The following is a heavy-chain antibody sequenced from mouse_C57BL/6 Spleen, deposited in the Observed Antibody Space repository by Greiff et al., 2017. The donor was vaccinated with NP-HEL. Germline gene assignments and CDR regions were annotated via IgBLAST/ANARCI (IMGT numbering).Heavy chain of an antibody. V-gene: IGHV5-4*01. Sequence: EVMLVESGGGLVKPGGSLKLSCAASGFTFSSYAMSWVRQTPEKRLEWVATISDGGSYTYYPDNVKGRFTISRDNAKNNLYLQMSHLKSEDTAMYYCAREGDGYRYYAMDYWGQGTSVTVSS. D-gene: IGHD2-3*01. CDR1: GFTFSSYA. CDR2: ISDGGSYT. J-gene: IGHJ4*01. CDR3: AREGDGYRYYAMDY.